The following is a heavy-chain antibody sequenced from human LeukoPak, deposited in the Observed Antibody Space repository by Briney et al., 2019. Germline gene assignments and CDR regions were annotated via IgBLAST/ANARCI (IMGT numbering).Heavy chain of an antibody. V-gene: IGHV4-61*02. Sequence: SETLSLTCTVSGGSLSSGDYYWSWIRQPAGKGLEWIGRIYTSGSTNYNPSLKSRITISVDTSKNQFSLKLSSVTAADTAVYYCAREYPAMIGRDWFDPWGQGTLVTVSS. CDR2: IYTSGST. CDR3: AREYPAMIGRDWFDP. CDR1: GGSLSSGDYY. D-gene: IGHD3-22*01. J-gene: IGHJ5*02.